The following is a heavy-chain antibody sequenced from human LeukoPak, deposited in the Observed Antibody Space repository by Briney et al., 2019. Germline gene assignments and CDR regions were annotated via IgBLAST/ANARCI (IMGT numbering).Heavy chain of an antibody. CDR1: GVSISSGGFS. V-gene: IGHV4-30-4*07. D-gene: IGHD4-17*01. J-gene: IGHJ4*02. CDR2: MYYSGST. Sequence: SQTLSLTCAVSGVSISSGGFSWSWIRQAPGKGLEWVGFMYYSGSTHYNPSLKSRVTISVDTSKNQFSLKLSSVTAADTAVYYCARADYGEDFDYWGQGTLVTVSS. CDR3: ARADYGEDFDY.